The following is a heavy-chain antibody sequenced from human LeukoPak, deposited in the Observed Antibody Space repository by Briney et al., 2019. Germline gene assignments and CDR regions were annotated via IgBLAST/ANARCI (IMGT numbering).Heavy chain of an antibody. Sequence: SETLSLTCTVSGASISSNSYYWGWIRQPPEKGLEWIGIVYYSGSTYNNPSLKSRVTISVDSSKNQFSLKLSSVTAEDTAVYYCARHLSETSMGYLEAFDIWGQGTMVTVST. CDR3: ARHLSETSMGYLEAFDI. J-gene: IGHJ3*02. CDR1: GASISSNSYY. D-gene: IGHD5-18*01. CDR2: VYYSGST. V-gene: IGHV4-39*01.